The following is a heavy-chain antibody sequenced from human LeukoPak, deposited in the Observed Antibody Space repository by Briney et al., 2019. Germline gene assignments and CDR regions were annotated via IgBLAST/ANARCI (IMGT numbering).Heavy chain of an antibody. V-gene: IGHV3-21*01. Sequence: GGSLRLSCAASGFTFVNYGMNWVRQSPGKGLEWVSSIVSTSNYIYYAESVKGRFTISRDNAKNSLYLQMNNLRAEDTAVYFCARASEGYSFDYWGQGTLVTVSS. CDR3: ARASEGYSFDY. CDR1: GFTFVNYG. J-gene: IGHJ4*02. CDR2: IVSTSNYI.